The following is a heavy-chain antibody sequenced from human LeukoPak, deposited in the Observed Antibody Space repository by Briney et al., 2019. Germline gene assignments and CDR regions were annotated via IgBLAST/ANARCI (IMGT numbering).Heavy chain of an antibody. CDR3: ARASRITIFGVVSYYFDY. CDR1: GGSISSSGYY. D-gene: IGHD3-3*01. V-gene: IGHV4-31*03. J-gene: IGHJ4*02. CDR2: IYYSGST. Sequence: PSQTLSLTCTVSGGSISSSGYYWSWIRQHPGKGLEWIGYIYYSGSTYYNPSLKSRLTISVDTSKNQFSLKLSSVTAADTAVYYCARASRITIFGVVSYYFDYWGQGTLVTVSS.